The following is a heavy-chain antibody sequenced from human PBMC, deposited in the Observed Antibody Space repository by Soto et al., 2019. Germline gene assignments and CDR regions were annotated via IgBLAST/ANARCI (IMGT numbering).Heavy chain of an antibody. V-gene: IGHV6-1*01. J-gene: IGHJ5*02. CDR1: GDSVSSKTAA. CDR2: TYYRSKWYN. CDR3: ASEGANWLDP. D-gene: IGHD3-16*01. Sequence: SQTLSLTCAISGDSVSSKTAAWNWIRQSPSRGLEWLGRTYYRSKWYNDYAVSVKSRITINPDTSKNQFSLQMSSVTPEDTAVYYCASEGANWLDPWGQGTLVTVSS.